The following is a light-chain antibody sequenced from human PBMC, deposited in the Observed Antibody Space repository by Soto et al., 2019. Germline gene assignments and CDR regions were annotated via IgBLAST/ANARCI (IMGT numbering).Light chain of an antibody. CDR2: DAS. J-gene: IGKJ1*01. Sequence: DIRVTQSPPTLSASVGDRVTITCLASQTITAWMAWYQQKPGKAPKLLVYDASTLQSGVATRCIGSGSGTEFTLIISGLQPEDSATYYCQQYTNTNNQWMFGQGTKVDIK. CDR3: QQYTNTNNQWM. V-gene: IGKV1-5*01. CDR1: QTITAW.